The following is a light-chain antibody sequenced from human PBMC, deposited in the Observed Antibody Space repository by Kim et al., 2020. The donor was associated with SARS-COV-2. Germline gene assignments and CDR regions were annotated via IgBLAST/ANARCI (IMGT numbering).Light chain of an antibody. CDR3: NSRDSSGNHWV. CDR1: SLRSYY. CDR2: GKN. J-gene: IGLJ3*02. Sequence: AFGQTVRITCQGDSLRSYYASCYQQKPGQAPVLVIYGKNNRPSGIPDRFSGSSSGNTASLTITGAQAEDEADYYCNSRDSSGNHWVFGGGTQLTVL. V-gene: IGLV3-19*01.